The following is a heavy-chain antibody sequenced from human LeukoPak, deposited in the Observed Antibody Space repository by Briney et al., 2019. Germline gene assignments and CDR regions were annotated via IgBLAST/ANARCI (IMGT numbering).Heavy chain of an antibody. D-gene: IGHD3-3*01. CDR1: GLTFSNYA. CDR3: AKDLIIHPYYYGMDV. V-gene: IGHV3-23*01. Sequence: PGGSLRLSCAASGLTFSNYAMNWVRQASGKGLEWVSAISGSGGSTYYADSVKGRFTISRDNSKNTLYLQMNSLRAEDTAVYYCAKDLIIHPYYYGMDVWGQGTTVTVSS. CDR2: ISGSGGST. J-gene: IGHJ6*02.